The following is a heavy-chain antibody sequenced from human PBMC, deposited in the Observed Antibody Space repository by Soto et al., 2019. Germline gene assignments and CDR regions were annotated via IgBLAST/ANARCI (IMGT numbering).Heavy chain of an antibody. CDR3: TTIKPGGYDYFDS. CDR2: IALESTTR. Sequence: EVQLVESGGDLVQPGGSLRLSCAASGLIFSNLWMTWVRQAPGKGLEWVANIALESTTRVYVYSVKGRFTISRDNARNSVYLQMSSLRVEGTAVYYCTTIKPGGYDYFDSWGQGTQVTVSS. V-gene: IGHV3-7*01. CDR1: GLIFSNLW. D-gene: IGHD2-8*02. J-gene: IGHJ4*02.